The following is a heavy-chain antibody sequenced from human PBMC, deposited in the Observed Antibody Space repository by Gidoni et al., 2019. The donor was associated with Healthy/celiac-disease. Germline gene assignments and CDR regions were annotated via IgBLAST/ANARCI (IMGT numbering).Heavy chain of an antibody. D-gene: IGHD3-22*01. V-gene: IGHV4-39*07. CDR3: ARGSLEYYYDSSGYWDWYFDL. Sequence: QLQLQESGPGLVKPSATLSLTCTVSGGSISSSSYYWGWIRQPPGKGLEWIGSIYYSGSTYYNPSLKSRVTISVDTSKNQFSLKLSSVTAADTAVYYCARGSLEYYYDSSGYWDWYFDLGGRGTLVTVSS. CDR1: GGSISSSSYY. J-gene: IGHJ2*01. CDR2: IYYSGST.